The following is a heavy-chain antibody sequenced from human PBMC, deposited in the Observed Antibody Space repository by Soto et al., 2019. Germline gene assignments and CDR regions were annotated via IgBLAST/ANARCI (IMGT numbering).Heavy chain of an antibody. V-gene: IGHV3-30*03. CDR1: GFTFSSYG. J-gene: IGHJ4*02. CDR2: ISYDGSNK. CDR3: AREGYCSSTSCYSFDY. D-gene: IGHD2-2*01. Sequence: GGSLRLSCAASGFTFSSYGMHWVRQAPGKGLEWVAVISYDGSNKYYADSVKGRFTISRDNSKNTLYLQMGSLRAEDMAVYYCAREGYCSSTSCYSFDYWGQGT.